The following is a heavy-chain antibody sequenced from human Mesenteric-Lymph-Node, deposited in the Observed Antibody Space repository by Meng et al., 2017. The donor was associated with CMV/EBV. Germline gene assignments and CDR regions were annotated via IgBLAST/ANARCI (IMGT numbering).Heavy chain of an antibody. CDR3: ARGRGWAADGIRFDP. D-gene: IGHD6-13*01. Sequence: GGSLRLSCAVSGFTFSSYWMSWVRQAPGKGLEWVANIKQDGSEKYYVDSIKGRFTISRDNAKNLLFLQLNSLRGDDTATYYCARGRGWAADGIRFDPWGQGTLVTVSS. J-gene: IGHJ5*02. CDR1: GFTFSSYW. CDR2: IKQDGSEK. V-gene: IGHV3-7*01.